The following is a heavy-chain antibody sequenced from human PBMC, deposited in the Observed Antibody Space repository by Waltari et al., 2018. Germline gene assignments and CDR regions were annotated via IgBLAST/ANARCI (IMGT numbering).Heavy chain of an antibody. CDR1: GGSISSHY. V-gene: IGHV4-59*11. J-gene: IGHJ5*02. CDR2: IYYSGST. CDR3: ARGETTFDP. Sequence: QVQLQESGPGLVKPSETLSLTCTASGGSISSHYWSWIRQPPGKGLEWIGYIYYSGSTNYNPSLKSRVTISVDTSKNQFSLKLSSVTAADTAVYYCARGETTFDPWGQGTLVTVSS.